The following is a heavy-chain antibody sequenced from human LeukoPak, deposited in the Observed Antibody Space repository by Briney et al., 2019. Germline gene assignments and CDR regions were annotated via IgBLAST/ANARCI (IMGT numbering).Heavy chain of an antibody. CDR3: ARTYCRGGSCHFDY. CDR2: MYYSGST. D-gene: IGHD2-15*01. J-gene: IGHJ4*02. CDR1: GGSISPYY. V-gene: IGHV4-59*08. Sequence: SETLSLTCTVSGGSISPYYWSWIRQPPGKGLEWIGYMYYSGSTNYNPSLKSRVTISIDTSKNQFSLKLSSVTAADTAVYYCARTYCRGGSCHFDYWGQGTLVTVSS.